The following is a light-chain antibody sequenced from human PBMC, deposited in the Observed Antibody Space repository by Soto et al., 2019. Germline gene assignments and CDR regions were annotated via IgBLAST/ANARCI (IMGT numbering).Light chain of an antibody. J-gene: IGKJ1*01. CDR2: GAS. Sequence: EIVMTQSPATLSVSPGERATLXXRASQSVSSNLAWYQQKPGQAPRLXIYGASTRATGIPARFSGSGSGTEFTLTISSLQSEDFAVYYCQQYKDWPRTFGQGTKVDIK. CDR3: QQYKDWPRT. V-gene: IGKV3-15*01. CDR1: QSVSSN.